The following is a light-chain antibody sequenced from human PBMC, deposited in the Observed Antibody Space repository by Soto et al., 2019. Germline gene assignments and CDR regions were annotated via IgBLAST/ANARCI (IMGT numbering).Light chain of an antibody. CDR3: QQFYSFPWT. V-gene: IGKV1-5*01. CDR2: DAS. CDR1: QTIHSF. J-gene: IGKJ1*01. Sequence: DIQMTQSPSTLSASVGDRVTITCRASQTIHSFLAWYQQKAGKAPKLLIYDASNLESGVPSRFSGSGSGTEVTLTVSSLQPDDFATFYCQQFYSFPWTFGQGTKVEI.